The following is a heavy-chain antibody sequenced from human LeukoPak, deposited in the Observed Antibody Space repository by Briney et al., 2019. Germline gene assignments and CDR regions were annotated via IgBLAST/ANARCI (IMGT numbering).Heavy chain of an antibody. J-gene: IGHJ4*02. CDR3: ASARALYGYSGYDEPYFDY. CDR2: ISYDGSNK. CDR1: GFPFSSYG. Sequence: PGGSLRLSCAASGFPFSSYGIHWVRQAPGKGLEWVALISYDGSNKYYADSVKGRFTISRDNSKNTLYLQMNSLRAEDTAVYYCASARALYGYSGYDEPYFDYWGQGTLVTVSS. V-gene: IGHV3-30*03. D-gene: IGHD5-12*01.